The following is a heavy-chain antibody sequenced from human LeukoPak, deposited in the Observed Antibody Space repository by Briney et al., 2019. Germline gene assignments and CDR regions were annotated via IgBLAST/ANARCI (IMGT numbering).Heavy chain of an antibody. CDR1: GGSISSGGYY. D-gene: IGHD6-6*01. CDR3: ARDSYSSSIRWFDS. CDR2: IDCSGTA. Sequence: SETLSLTCTVSGGSISSGGYYWSWIRQLPGKGLEWIGYIDCSGTAYYNPSLKSRVTISIDTSKNQFSVKLSSVTAADTAVYYCARDSYSSSIRWFDSWGQGTLVIVSS. V-gene: IGHV4-31*03. J-gene: IGHJ5*01.